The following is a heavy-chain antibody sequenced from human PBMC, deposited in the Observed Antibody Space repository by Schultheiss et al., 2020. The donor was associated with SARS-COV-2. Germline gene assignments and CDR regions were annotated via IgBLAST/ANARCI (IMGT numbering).Heavy chain of an antibody. CDR2: ISSSGSTI. D-gene: IGHD1-26*01. CDR1: GFTFSNYW. CDR3: ARVAVGATGWGAFDI. Sequence: GGSLRLSCAASGFTFSNYWMSWVRQAPGKGLEWVSYISSSGSTIYYADSVKGRFTISRDNAKNSLYLQMNSLRAEDTAVYYCARVAVGATGWGAFDIWGQGTMVTVSS. V-gene: IGHV3-48*04. J-gene: IGHJ3*02.